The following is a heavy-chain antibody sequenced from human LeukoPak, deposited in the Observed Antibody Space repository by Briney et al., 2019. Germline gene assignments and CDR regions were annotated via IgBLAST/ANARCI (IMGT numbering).Heavy chain of an antibody. Sequence: ASVKVSCKASGYTFTGYSMHWVRQAPGQGLEWMGWISAHKGNTNYAQNLQGRATMTIDTSTSTAYMELRSLRSDDTAVYYCASGPGSGSYFAFDYWGQGTLVTVSS. CDR1: GYTFTGYS. D-gene: IGHD1-26*01. J-gene: IGHJ4*02. CDR2: ISAHKGNT. V-gene: IGHV1-18*04. CDR3: ASGPGSGSYFAFDY.